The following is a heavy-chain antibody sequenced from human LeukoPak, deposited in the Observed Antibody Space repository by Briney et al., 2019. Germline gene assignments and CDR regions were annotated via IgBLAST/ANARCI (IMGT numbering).Heavy chain of an antibody. V-gene: IGHV3-23*01. CDR1: GFTFSNNA. CDR3: ARDAGNSGYGCDL. CDR2: TSTSGGSA. Sequence: GGSLRLSCAASGFTFSNNAMSWVRQAPGKGLEWVSATSTSGGSAYYADSVKGRFTISRDNARNSLYLQMNNLRGEDTAIYYCARDAGNSGYGCDLWGQGTLVTVSS. J-gene: IGHJ5*02. D-gene: IGHD5-12*01.